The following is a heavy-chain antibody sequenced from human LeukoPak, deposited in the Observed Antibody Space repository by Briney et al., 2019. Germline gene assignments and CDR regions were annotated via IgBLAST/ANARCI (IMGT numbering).Heavy chain of an antibody. Sequence: SVKVSCKASGGTFSSYAISWVRQAPGQGLEWMGGIIPIFGTANYAQKFQGRVTITADESTSTACMELSSLRSEDTAVYYCARSRKYSSSWHPWGAFDYWGQGTLVTVSS. D-gene: IGHD6-13*01. J-gene: IGHJ4*02. CDR1: GGTFSSYA. V-gene: IGHV1-69*01. CDR3: ARSRKYSSSWHPWGAFDY. CDR2: IIPIFGTA.